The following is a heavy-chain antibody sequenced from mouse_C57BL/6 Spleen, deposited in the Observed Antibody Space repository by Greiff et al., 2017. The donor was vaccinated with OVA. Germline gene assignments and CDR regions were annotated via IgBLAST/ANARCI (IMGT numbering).Heavy chain of an antibody. CDR3: ARSLHYYGSSYGENY. CDR1: GYAFSSYW. D-gene: IGHD1-1*01. V-gene: IGHV1-80*01. J-gene: IGHJ2*01. Sequence: QVQLQQSGAELVKPGASVKISCKASGYAFSSYWMNWVKQRPGQGLEWIGQIYPGDGDTNYNGKFKGTATLTADKSSSTAYMRLSSLTSEDSAVYFCARSLHYYGSSYGENYWGQGTTLTVSS. CDR2: IYPGDGDT.